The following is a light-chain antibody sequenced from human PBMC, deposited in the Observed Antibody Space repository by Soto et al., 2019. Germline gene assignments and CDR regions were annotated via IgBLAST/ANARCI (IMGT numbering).Light chain of an antibody. V-gene: IGLV2-14*01. J-gene: IGLJ1*01. CDR2: EVS. CDR1: SSDVGGYKS. CDR3: CSYTSSSPYV. Sequence: QAARIQPASVSGSPGQSITISGTGTSSDVGGYKSVSWYQQHPGKAPKLMIYEVSNRPSGVSNRFSGSKSGNTASLTISGLQAEDEADYYCCSYTSSSPYVFGTGTKLTVL.